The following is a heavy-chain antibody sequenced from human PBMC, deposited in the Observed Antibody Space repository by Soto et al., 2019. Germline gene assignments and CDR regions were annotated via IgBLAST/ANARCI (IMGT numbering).Heavy chain of an antibody. J-gene: IGHJ6*02. Sequence: GGSLRLSCAASGFTVSSNYMSWVRQAPGKGLEWVSVIYNGGSTYYADSVKGRFTISRDSSKNTLYLQMNSLRAEDTAVYYCARDRIPTGMDVWGQGTTVTVSS. CDR1: GFTVSSNY. CDR2: IYNGGST. V-gene: IGHV3-66*01. CDR3: ARDRIPTGMDV.